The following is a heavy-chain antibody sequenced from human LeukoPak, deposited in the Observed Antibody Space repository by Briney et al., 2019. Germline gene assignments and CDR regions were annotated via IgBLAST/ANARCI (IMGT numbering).Heavy chain of an antibody. J-gene: IGHJ4*02. CDR1: GFTFSDYY. CDR2: ISDSGSTI. Sequence: GGSLRLSCAASGFTFSDYYMTWIRQAPGKGLEWVSYISDSGSTIYYADSVRGRFTISRDNAKNSLYLQMNSLRAEDTAVYYCAKDPRDRVGRYWGYYFDYWGQGTLVTVSS. CDR3: AKDPRDRVGRYWGYYFDY. D-gene: IGHD1-26*01. V-gene: IGHV3-11*01.